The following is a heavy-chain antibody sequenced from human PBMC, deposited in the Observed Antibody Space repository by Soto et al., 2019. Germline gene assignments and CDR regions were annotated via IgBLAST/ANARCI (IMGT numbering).Heavy chain of an antibody. CDR3: ARDGLGTTVTSAHYYYYYMDV. Sequence: QVQLVQSGAEVKKPGASVKVSCKASGYTFTSYAMHWVRQAPGQRLEWMGWINAGNGNTKYSQKFQGRVTIARDTSASTAYMGLSSLRSEDTAVYYCARDGLGTTVTSAHYYYYYMDVWGKGTTVTVSS. CDR1: GYTFTSYA. CDR2: INAGNGNT. J-gene: IGHJ6*03. D-gene: IGHD4-17*01. V-gene: IGHV1-3*01.